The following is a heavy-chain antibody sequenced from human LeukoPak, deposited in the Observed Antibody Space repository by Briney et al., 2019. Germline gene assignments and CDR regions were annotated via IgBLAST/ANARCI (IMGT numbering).Heavy chain of an antibody. CDR2: ISGSGGST. Sequence: PGGSLRLSCAAAGVTFSSYAMSLVRQAPGKGLEWVSAISGSGGSTYYADSVKGRFTISRDNSKNTLYLQMNSLRAEDTAVYYCAKDYWNGSGWFDPWGQGTLVTVSS. D-gene: IGHD1-1*01. J-gene: IGHJ5*02. V-gene: IGHV3-23*01. CDR1: GVTFSSYA. CDR3: AKDYWNGSGWFDP.